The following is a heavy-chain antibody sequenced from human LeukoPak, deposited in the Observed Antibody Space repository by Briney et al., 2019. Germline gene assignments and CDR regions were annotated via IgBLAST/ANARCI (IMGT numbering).Heavy chain of an antibody. J-gene: IGHJ4*02. V-gene: IGHV1-8*01. D-gene: IGHD6-13*01. CDR3: ARGAAAGTSVDY. CDR1: GYTFTSYD. CDR2: MNPNSGNT. Sequence: GASVTVSCKASGYTFTSYDINWVRQATGQGLEWMGWMNPNSGNTGYAQKFQGRVTMTRNTSISTAYMELSSLRSEDTAVYYCARGAAAGTSVDYWGQGTLVTVSS.